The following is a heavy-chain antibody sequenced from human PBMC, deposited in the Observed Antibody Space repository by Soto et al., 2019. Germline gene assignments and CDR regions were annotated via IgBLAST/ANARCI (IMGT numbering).Heavy chain of an antibody. CDR1: GYTFTNHG. D-gene: IGHD3-22*01. Sequence: QVQLVQSGAEVKKPGASVKVSCKASGYTFTNHGFSWVRQAPGQGLEWMGWISAYNGNANYAQMLQNRVTMTTDTSTITAYMELRSLRSDDTAVYYCAREGYHNSVYFTWGQGTLVTVSS. J-gene: IGHJ4*02. CDR3: AREGYHNSVYFT. V-gene: IGHV1-18*01. CDR2: ISAYNGNA.